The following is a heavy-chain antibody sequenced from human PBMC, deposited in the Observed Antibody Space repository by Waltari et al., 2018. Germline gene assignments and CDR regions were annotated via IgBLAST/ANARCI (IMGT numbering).Heavy chain of an antibody. CDR3: AKRGSRDSSGWFPELDY. V-gene: IGHV3-30*18. CDR1: GFTFSHYD. J-gene: IGHJ4*02. Sequence: QVRLVESGGGVVQPGRSVRLSCEASGFTFSHYDMYWVRQAPGKGLEWVAVIAYDGINKFYVDSAKGRFTISRDNSWNTLYLQMNSLRVEDTAVYYCAKRGSRDSSGWFPELDYWGQGA. D-gene: IGHD6-19*01. CDR2: IAYDGINK.